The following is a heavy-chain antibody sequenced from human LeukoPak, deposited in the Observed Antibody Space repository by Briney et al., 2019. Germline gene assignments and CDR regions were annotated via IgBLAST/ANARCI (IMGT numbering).Heavy chain of an antibody. D-gene: IGHD3-16*01. J-gene: IGHJ2*01. CDR1: GGSFSGYY. CDR2: INHSGSI. V-gene: IGHV4-34*01. CDR3: ARGQGGIRAYWYFDL. Sequence: SETLSLTCAVYGGSFSGYYWSWIRQPPGKGLEWIGEINHSGSINYNPSLKSRVTISVDTSKNQFSLKLSSVTAADTAVYYCARGQGGIRAYWYFDLWGRGTLVTVSS.